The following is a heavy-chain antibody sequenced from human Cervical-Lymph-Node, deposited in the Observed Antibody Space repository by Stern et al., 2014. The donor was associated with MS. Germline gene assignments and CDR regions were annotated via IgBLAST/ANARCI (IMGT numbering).Heavy chain of an antibody. CDR3: ARGGYGYSDY. V-gene: IGHV4-59*01. D-gene: IGHD5-18*01. J-gene: IGHJ4*02. Sequence: QVQLQESGPGLVKPSETLSLTCTVSGGSISSYYWSWIRQPPGKGLEWIGYIYYSGSTNYNPYLKSRVTISVDTSKNQFSLKLSSVTAADTAVYYCARGGYGYSDYWGQGTLVTVSS. CDR1: GGSISSYY. CDR2: IYYSGST.